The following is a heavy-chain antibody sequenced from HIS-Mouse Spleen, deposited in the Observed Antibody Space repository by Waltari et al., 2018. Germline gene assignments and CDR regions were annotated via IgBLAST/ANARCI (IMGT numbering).Heavy chain of an antibody. Sequence: QLQLQESGPGLVKPSETLSLTCTVSGGSISSSSYYWGWIRQPPGKGLEWIGSIYYSGITYYNPPLKRRVTISVDTSKNQFSLKLSSVTAADTAVYYCAREIPYSSSWYDWYFDLWGRGTLVTVSS. D-gene: IGHD6-13*01. CDR2: IYYSGIT. CDR1: GGSISSSSYY. V-gene: IGHV4-39*07. CDR3: AREIPYSSSWYDWYFDL. J-gene: IGHJ2*01.